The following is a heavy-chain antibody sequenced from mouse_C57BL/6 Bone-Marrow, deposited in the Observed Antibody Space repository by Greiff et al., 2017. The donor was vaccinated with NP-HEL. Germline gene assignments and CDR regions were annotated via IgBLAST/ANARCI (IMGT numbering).Heavy chain of an antibody. D-gene: IGHD2-1*01. CDR2: IYPGSGNT. V-gene: IGHV1-66*01. J-gene: IGHJ2*01. CDR3: ARSKLYYGNYEGY. Sequence: QVQLQQSGPELVKPGASVKISCKASGYSFTSYYIHWVKQRPGQGLEWIGWIYPGSGNTKYNEKFKGKATLTADTSSSTAYMQLSSLTSEDSAVYYCARSKLYYGNYEGYWGQGTTLTVSS. CDR1: GYSFTSYY.